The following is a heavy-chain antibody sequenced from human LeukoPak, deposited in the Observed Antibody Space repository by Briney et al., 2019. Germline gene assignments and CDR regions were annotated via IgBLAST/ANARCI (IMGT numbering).Heavy chain of an antibody. CDR1: GGSFSSYA. V-gene: IGHV1-69*13. Sequence: GSAVKVSCKASGGSFSSYAISWVRQAPGQGLEWMGGVILIFGTANYAQEFQGRVTITADESTSTAYMELSSLRAEDTAVYYCAIYGDYGRRYFDYWGQGTLVTVSS. CDR2: VILIFGTA. J-gene: IGHJ4*02. D-gene: IGHD4-17*01. CDR3: AIYGDYGRRYFDY.